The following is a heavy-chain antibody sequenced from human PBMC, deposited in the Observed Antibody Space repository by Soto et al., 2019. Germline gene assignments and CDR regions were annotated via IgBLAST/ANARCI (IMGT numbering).Heavy chain of an antibody. J-gene: IGHJ4*02. V-gene: IGHV5-51*01. D-gene: IGHD3-22*01. CDR2: IYPGDSDT. CDR1: GYSFTSYW. CDR3: ARRAYYYASSGYYYYFDY. Sequence: PGESLKISCKGSGYSFTSYWIGWVRQMPGKGLEWMGIIYPGDSDTRYSPSFQGQVTISADRSISTAYLQWSSLKASDTAMYYCARRAYYYASSGYYYYFDYWGQGTLVTVSS.